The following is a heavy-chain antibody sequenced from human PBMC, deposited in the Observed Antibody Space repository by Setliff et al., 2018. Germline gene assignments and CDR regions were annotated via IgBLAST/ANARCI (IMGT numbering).Heavy chain of an antibody. CDR2: IRNKDNSYTT. J-gene: IGHJ4*02. D-gene: IGHD3-16*01. CDR1: GFTFSGSA. V-gene: IGHV3-72*01. CDR3: VRAAAGLDI. Sequence: GGSLRLSCAASGFTFSGSAVYWVRQAPGKGLEWVGRIRNKDNSYTTEYAASVKGRFTISRDDSKDSLFLQMNNLKTEDTAVYYCVRAAAGLDIWSQKIVVTVSS.